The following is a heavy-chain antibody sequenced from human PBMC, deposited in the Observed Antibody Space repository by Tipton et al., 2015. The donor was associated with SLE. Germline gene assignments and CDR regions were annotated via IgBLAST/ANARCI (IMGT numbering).Heavy chain of an antibody. J-gene: IGHJ3*02. Sequence: SLRLSCAASGFTFSDHYMSWIRQAPGKGLEWVSYISSSGSSIYYADSVKGRFTISRDNAKNSLYLQMNSLRAEDTAMYYCAKGFGQGYCSGGSCFDAFDIWGQGTMVTVSS. CDR1: GFTFSDHY. D-gene: IGHD2-15*01. CDR2: ISSSGSSI. V-gene: IGHV3-11*01. CDR3: AKGFGQGYCSGGSCFDAFDI.